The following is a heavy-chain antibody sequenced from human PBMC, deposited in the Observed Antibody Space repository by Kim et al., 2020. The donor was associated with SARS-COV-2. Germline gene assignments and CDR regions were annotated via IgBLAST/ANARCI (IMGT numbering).Heavy chain of an antibody. J-gene: IGHJ6*01. V-gene: IGHV3-23*01. CDR2: ISGSGGST. Sequence: GGSLRLSCVASGFTFSGYAMNWVRQAPGKGLEWVSGISGSGGSTKYADSVKGRIVISRDNSKNTLSLQMNSLRAEDTAGYYCAKDRLGEARYYFYYGMDV. D-gene: IGHD3-10*01. CDR1: GFTFSGYA. CDR3: AKDRLGEARYYFYYGMDV.